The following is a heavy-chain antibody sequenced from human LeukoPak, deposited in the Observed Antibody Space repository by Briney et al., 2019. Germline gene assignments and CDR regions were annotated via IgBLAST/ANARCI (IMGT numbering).Heavy chain of an antibody. J-gene: IGHJ6*02. CDR2: IIPILGIA. CDR3: AKPPGYSLNPYYYGMDV. Sequence: GASVKVSCKASGGTFSSYAISWVRQAPGQGLEWMGRIIPILGIANYAQKFQGRVTITADKSTSTAYMELSSLRSEDTAVYYCAKPPGYSLNPYYYGMDVWGQGTTVTVSS. D-gene: IGHD2-15*01. CDR1: GGTFSSYA. V-gene: IGHV1-69*04.